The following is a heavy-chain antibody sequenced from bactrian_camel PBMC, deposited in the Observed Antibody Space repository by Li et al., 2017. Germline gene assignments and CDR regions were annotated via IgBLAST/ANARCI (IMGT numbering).Heavy chain of an antibody. J-gene: IGHJ4*01. CDR1: GYTYSSAC. CDR3: ALRVRCFFAPPLVWTRYNY. Sequence: LSCAASGYTYSSACMGWFRQAPGKEREGVAAIDSDGITSYADSVKGRFTISKENVKNTLYLQMNSLKPEDTAMYYCALRVRCFFAPPLVWTRYNYWGQGTQVTVS. V-gene: IGHV3S57*01. CDR2: IDSDGIT. D-gene: IGHD2*01.